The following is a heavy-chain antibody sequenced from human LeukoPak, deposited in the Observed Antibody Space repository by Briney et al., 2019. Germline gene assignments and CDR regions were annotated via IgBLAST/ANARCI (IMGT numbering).Heavy chain of an antibody. J-gene: IGHJ3*02. V-gene: IGHV3-33*01. Sequence: PGGSLRLSCAASGFTFSSYDIHWVRQAPGKGLEWVAVIWMGGSNKYYAGSVKGRFTISKDNSKNTLYLQMNSLRAEDTAMYYCARGFSSGWYGGYAFDIWGQGTMVTVSS. CDR1: GFTFSSYD. D-gene: IGHD6-19*01. CDR2: IWMGGSNK. CDR3: ARGFSSGWYGGYAFDI.